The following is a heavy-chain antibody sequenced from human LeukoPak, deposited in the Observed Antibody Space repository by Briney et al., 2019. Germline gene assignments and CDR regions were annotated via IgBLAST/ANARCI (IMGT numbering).Heavy chain of an antibody. D-gene: IGHD1-26*01. CDR2: INSDGSST. CDR1: GFTFSSYW. CDR3: ARVSTYSAIDY. J-gene: IGHJ4*02. Sequence: PGGSLRLSCAASGFTFSSYWMHWVRQGPGKGLVWVSRINSDGSSTSYADSVKGRFTISRDNAKNTLYLQMNSLRAEDMAVYYCARVSTYSAIDYWGQGTLVTVSS. V-gene: IGHV3-74*01.